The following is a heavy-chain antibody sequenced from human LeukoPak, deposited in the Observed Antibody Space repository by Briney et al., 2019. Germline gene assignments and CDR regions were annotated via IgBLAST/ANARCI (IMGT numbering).Heavy chain of an antibody. J-gene: IGHJ3*02. CDR2: INHSGST. CDR1: GVTFSGYY. Sequence: PSETLSLTCAVYGVTFSGYYWSWIRQPPGKGLEWIGEINHSGSTNYNPSLKSRVTISVDTSKNQFSLKLSSVTAADTAVYYCARGLRDDAFDIWGQGTMVTVSS. V-gene: IGHV4-34*01. D-gene: IGHD4-17*01. CDR3: ARGLRDDAFDI.